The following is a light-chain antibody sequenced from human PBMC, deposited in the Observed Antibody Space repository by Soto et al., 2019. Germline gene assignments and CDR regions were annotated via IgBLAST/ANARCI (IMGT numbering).Light chain of an antibody. Sequence: VLTQSAATLSLSPGERATLSCRAGQSVSSNLAWYQQKPGQAPRLLIYGASTRATGIPARFSGSGSGTEFTLTISSLQSEDFAVYYCQQYNNWPRTFGQGTKVDIK. CDR3: QQYNNWPRT. J-gene: IGKJ1*01. CDR1: QSVSSN. V-gene: IGKV3-15*01. CDR2: GAS.